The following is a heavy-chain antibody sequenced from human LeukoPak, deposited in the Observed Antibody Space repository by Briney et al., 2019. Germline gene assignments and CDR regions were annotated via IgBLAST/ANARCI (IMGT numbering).Heavy chain of an antibody. J-gene: IGHJ6*02. CDR1: GFTFSSYA. V-gene: IGHV3-30-3*01. CDR3: ARDNLYYGMDV. Sequence: PGGSLRLSCAASGFTFSSYAMHWVRQAPGKGLEWVAVISDDGSNKYYADSVKGRFTISRDNSKNTLYLQMNSLRAEDTAVYYCARDNLYYGMDVWGQGTTVTVSS. CDR2: ISDDGSNK. D-gene: IGHD1-14*01.